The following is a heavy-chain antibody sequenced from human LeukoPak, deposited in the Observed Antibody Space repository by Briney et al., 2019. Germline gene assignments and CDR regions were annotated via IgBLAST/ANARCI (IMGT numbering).Heavy chain of an antibody. CDR2: INQDGSEK. V-gene: IGHV3-7*01. J-gene: IGHJ4*02. CDR1: GFTFSNYW. CDR3: ARDQINSSGNKPPFDY. D-gene: IGHD1-26*01. Sequence: GGSLRLSCAASGFTFSNYWMSWVRQTPGKGLEWVANINQDGSEKYYVDSVKGQFTISRDNAKNSLYLQMNSLRAEDTAVYYCARDQINSSGNKPPFDYWGRGTLVTVSS.